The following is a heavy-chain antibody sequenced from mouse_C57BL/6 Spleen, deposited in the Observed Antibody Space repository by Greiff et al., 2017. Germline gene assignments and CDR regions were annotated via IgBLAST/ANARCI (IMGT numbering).Heavy chain of an antibody. Sequence: VQLQQSGPELVKPGASVKMSCKASGYTFTDYNMHWVKQSHGKSLEWIGYINPNNGGTSYNQKFKGKATLTVNKSSSTAYMELRSLTSEDSAGYYCARGGIYYGNSFADWGQGTLVTVSA. J-gene: IGHJ3*01. CDR1: GYTFTDYN. CDR3: ARGGIYYGNSFAD. D-gene: IGHD2-1*01. V-gene: IGHV1-22*01. CDR2: INPNNGGT.